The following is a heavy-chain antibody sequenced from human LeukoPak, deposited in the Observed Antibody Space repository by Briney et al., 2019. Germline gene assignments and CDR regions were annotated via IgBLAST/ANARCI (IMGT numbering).Heavy chain of an antibody. CDR2: IKQDGSEK. D-gene: IGHD6-13*01. V-gene: IGHV3-7*01. CDR1: GFPFSSYW. J-gene: IGHJ4*02. Sequence: GSLSLSFSASGFPFSSYWMSWVRRSPGRGLEWVANIKQDGSEKYYVDSVRGRFTISRDSARNSLYLQMSSLRAEDTAVYFCARNIITSSWYLHFDYWGQGTLVTVSS. CDR3: ARNIITSSWYLHFDY.